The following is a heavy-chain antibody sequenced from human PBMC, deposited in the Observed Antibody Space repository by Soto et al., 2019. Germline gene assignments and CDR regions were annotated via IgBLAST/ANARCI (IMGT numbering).Heavy chain of an antibody. CDR3: ARDRYEYLYGMDV. CDR2: IYYSGGT. CDR1: GGSISSGGYY. V-gene: IGHV4-31*03. D-gene: IGHD5-12*01. Sequence: SETLSLTCSVSGGSISSGGYYWSWIRQHPGKGLEWIGHIYYSGGTHYNPSLKSRVTISVDTSKNQFSLKLTSVTAADTAVYYCARDRYEYLYGMDVWGQGTTVTVSS. J-gene: IGHJ6*02.